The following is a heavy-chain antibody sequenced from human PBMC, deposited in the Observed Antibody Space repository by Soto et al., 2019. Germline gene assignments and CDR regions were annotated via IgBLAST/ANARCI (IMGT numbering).Heavy chain of an antibody. V-gene: IGHV4-34*01. CDR1: GGSFSGYY. Sequence: SETLSLTCAVYGGSFSGYYWSWIRQPPGKGLEWIGEINHSGSTNYNPSLKSRVTISVDTSKNQFSLKLSSVTAADTAVYYCARGISPQNYCSGGSCYSSGNGGWFDPWGQGTLVTVSS. D-gene: IGHD2-15*01. J-gene: IGHJ5*02. CDR3: ARGISPQNYCSGGSCYSSGNGGWFDP. CDR2: INHSGST.